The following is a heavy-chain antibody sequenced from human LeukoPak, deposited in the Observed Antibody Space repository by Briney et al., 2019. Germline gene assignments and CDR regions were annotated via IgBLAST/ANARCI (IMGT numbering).Heavy chain of an antibody. Sequence: ARSLRLSWAASGFTFSSYAMHWVRQAPGKGLEWVAVISYDVNYKYYADSVKGRFTISRDNSKNTLYLQMNSLRAEDTAVYYCARELSRDCTFDFWGQGTLVTVSS. CDR2: ISYDVNYK. V-gene: IGHV3-30*04. CDR3: ARELSRDCTFDF. J-gene: IGHJ4*02. CDR1: GFTFSSYA. D-gene: IGHD2-21*02.